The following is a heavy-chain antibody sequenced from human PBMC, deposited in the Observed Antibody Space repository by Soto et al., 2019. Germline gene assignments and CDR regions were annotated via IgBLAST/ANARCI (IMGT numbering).Heavy chain of an antibody. CDR2: LIPIFGTA. Sequence: QVQLVQSGAEVKKPGSSVKVSCKASGGTFSSYAISWVRQAPGQGLEWMGGLIPIFGTANYAQKFQGRVTITADESTITAYMELSSLRSEETAVYYCARGILQDGDYVEFVWNYYYYGMDVWGQGTTVTVAS. J-gene: IGHJ6*02. CDR1: GGTFSSYA. CDR3: ARGILQDGDYVEFVWNYYYYGMDV. D-gene: IGHD4-17*01. V-gene: IGHV1-69*12.